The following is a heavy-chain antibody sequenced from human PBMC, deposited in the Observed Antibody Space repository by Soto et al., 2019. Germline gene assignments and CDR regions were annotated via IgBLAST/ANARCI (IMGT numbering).Heavy chain of an antibody. V-gene: IGHV3-11*06. Sequence: GGSLRLSCAASGFTFSDYYMSWIRQAPGKGLEWVSYISSSSSYTNYADSVKGRFTISRDNAKNSLYLQMNSLRAEDTAVYYCARVRAYYYDSSGYYFDYGGQGTLVTVSS. D-gene: IGHD3-22*01. CDR2: ISSSSSYT. CDR1: GFTFSDYY. J-gene: IGHJ4*02. CDR3: ARVRAYYYDSSGYYFDY.